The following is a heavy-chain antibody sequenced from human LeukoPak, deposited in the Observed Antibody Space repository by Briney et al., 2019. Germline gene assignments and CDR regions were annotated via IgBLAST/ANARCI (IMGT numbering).Heavy chain of an antibody. V-gene: IGHV3-7*01. J-gene: IGHJ4*02. Sequence: GGSLRLSCAASGFTFSSYWMSWVRQAPGKGLEWVANIKQDGSEKYYVDSVKGRFTISRDNAKNSLYLQMNSLRAEDTAVYYCARVLSGSWGKTNFDYWGQGTLVTVSS. CDR1: GFTFSSYW. CDR3: ARVLSGSWGKTNFDY. CDR2: IKQDGSEK. D-gene: IGHD6-13*01.